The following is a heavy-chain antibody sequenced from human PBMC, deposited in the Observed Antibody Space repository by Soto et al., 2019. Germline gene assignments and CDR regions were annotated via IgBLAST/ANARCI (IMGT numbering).Heavy chain of an antibody. CDR3: ARGSKGSSWFSASYHFDS. Sequence: QVQLVESGGGLVTPGGSLRLSCAASAFTFSDYYMTWIRQAPGNGLEWVSYITSRATTVYYADSVKGRFTIARDNTKNSLYLQMNSLRAEDSAVYYCARGSKGSSWFSASYHFDSWGQGTLVTVSS. V-gene: IGHV3-11*01. CDR2: ITSRATTV. CDR1: AFTFSDYY. D-gene: IGHD6-13*01. J-gene: IGHJ4*02.